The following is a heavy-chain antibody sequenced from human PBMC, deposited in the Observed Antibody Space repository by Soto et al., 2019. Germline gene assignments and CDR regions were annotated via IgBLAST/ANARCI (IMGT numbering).Heavy chain of an antibody. CDR2: VYYSGAA. CDR3: AREDTRWFDP. V-gene: IGHV4-59*01. Sequence: SETLSLTCTVSGVSITNYYWSWIRQPPGKGLEWVGYVYYSGAASYNPSLKSRVAMSVDTSKKQISLKLSSVTAADTAVYYCAREDTRWFDPWGQGTLVTVSS. J-gene: IGHJ5*02. CDR1: GVSITNYY.